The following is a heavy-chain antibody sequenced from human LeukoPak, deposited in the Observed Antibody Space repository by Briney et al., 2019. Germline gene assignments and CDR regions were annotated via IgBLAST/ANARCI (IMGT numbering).Heavy chain of an antibody. J-gene: IGHJ6*02. Sequence: GGSLRLSCAASGFTFSSHAMSWVRQAPGKGLEWVSAISGSGGSTYYADSVKGRFTISRDNSKNTLYLQMNSLRAEDTAVYYCAKESDSSGWYYYYYGMDVWGQGTTVTVSS. CDR1: GFTFSSHA. CDR2: ISGSGGST. V-gene: IGHV3-23*01. D-gene: IGHD6-19*01. CDR3: AKESDSSGWYYYYYGMDV.